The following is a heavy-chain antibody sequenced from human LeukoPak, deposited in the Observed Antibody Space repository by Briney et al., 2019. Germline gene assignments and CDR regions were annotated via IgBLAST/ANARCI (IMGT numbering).Heavy chain of an antibody. D-gene: IGHD1-26*01. Sequence: SVKVSCKASGGTFSSYAISWVRQAPGQGLEWMGRIIPIFGIANYAQKFQGRVTITADKSTSTAYMELSSMRSEDTAVYYCATNVVGATDYWGQGTLVTVSS. V-gene: IGHV1-69*04. CDR3: ATNVVGATDY. CDR1: GGTFSSYA. CDR2: IIPIFGIA. J-gene: IGHJ4*02.